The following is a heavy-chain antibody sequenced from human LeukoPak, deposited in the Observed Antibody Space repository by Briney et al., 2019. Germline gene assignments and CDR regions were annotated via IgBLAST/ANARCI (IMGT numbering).Heavy chain of an antibody. J-gene: IGHJ5*02. CDR2: INPSGGGT. Sequence: PQASVKVSCKASGYTFTSYYLHWVRQAPGQGLEWMGIINPSGGGTSYAQMFQGRVTMTRDTSASTVYRELSGLRSEDTAVYFCARTPGKDDWFDPWGQGTLVTVSS. CDR1: GYTFTSYY. D-gene: IGHD3-10*01. V-gene: IGHV1-46*01. CDR3: ARTPGKDDWFDP.